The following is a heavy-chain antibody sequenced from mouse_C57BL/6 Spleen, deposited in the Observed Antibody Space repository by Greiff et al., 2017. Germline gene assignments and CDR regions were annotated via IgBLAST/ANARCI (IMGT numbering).Heavy chain of an antibody. D-gene: IGHD2-4*01. CDR1: GYTFTSYW. Sequence: QVQLQQPGAELVKPGASVKVSCKASGYTFTSYWMHWVKQRPGQGLEWIGRIHPSDSDTNYNQKFKGKATLPVDKSTSTAYMQLSSLTSEDSAVYYCARASTMITYFDYWGQGTTLTVSS. J-gene: IGHJ2*01. V-gene: IGHV1-74*01. CDR2: IHPSDSDT. CDR3: ARASTMITYFDY.